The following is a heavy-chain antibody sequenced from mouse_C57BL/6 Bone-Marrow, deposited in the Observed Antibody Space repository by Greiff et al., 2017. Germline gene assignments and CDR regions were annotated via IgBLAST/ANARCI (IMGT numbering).Heavy chain of an antibody. CDR2: IDPETGGT. D-gene: IGHD1-1*01. CDR1: GYTFTDYE. J-gene: IGHJ1*03. V-gene: IGHV1-15*01. Sequence: VQLQQSGAELVRPGASVTLSCKASGYTFTDYEMHWVKQTPVHGLEWIGAIDPETGGTAYNQKFKGKAILTADKSSSTAYMELLSLTSEDSAVYYCTRDPFYYYGSSRTWYFDVWGTGTTVTVSS. CDR3: TRDPFYYYGSSRTWYFDV.